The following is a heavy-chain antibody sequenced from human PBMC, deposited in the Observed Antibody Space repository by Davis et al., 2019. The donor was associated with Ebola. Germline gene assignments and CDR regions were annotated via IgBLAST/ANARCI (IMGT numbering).Heavy chain of an antibody. D-gene: IGHD3-22*01. Sequence: PSETLSLTCTVSGGSISSYYWSWIRQPPGKGLEWIGYIYYSGSTNYNPSLKSRVTISVDTSKNQFSLKLSSVTAADTAVYYCATSLNYYDSSHLGYWGQGTLVTVSS. CDR3: ATSLNYYDSSHLGY. CDR2: IYYSGST. V-gene: IGHV4-59*08. J-gene: IGHJ4*02. CDR1: GGSISSYY.